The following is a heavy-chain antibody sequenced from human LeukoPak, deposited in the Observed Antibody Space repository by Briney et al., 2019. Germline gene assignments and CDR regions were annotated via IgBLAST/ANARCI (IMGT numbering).Heavy chain of an antibody. Sequence: PGGSLRLSCAASGFTFSNYWIKWVRQAPGKGPEWVAQINPDGREQYHADSVRGRFSISRDNAKNSLYLQMNSLRAEDTAVYFCARDAVRGGDCDFWGQGTLVTVSS. J-gene: IGHJ4*02. CDR3: ARDAVRGGDCDF. D-gene: IGHD2-21*02. CDR1: GFTFSNYW. V-gene: IGHV3-7*01. CDR2: INPDGREQ.